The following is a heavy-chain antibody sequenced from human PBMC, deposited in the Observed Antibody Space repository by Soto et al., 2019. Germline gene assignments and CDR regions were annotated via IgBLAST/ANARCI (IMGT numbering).Heavy chain of an antibody. V-gene: IGHV4-59*08. D-gene: IGHD6-19*01. J-gene: IGHJ6*03. CDR3: ARHPAGASSGWSCMDV. CDR1: GGSISSYY. CDR2: IYYSGST. Sequence: SETLSLTCTVSGGSISSYYWSWIRQPPGKGLEWIGYIYYSGSTNYNPSLKSRVTISVDTSKNQFSLKLSSVTAADTAVYYCARHPAGASSGWSCMDVWGKGTTVTVSS.